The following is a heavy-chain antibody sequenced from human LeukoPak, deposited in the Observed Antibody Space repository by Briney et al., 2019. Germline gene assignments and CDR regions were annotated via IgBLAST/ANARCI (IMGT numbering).Heavy chain of an antibody. D-gene: IGHD4-23*01. V-gene: IGHV6-1*01. CDR2: TYYRSKWYN. J-gene: IGHJ4*02. CDR3: ASSYYAGNSLDQ. Sequence: SQTLSDTCAISGDSVSSNSGAWNWIRQSPSRGLEWLGRTYYRSKWYNDYAVSVKSRITINPDTSKNQFSLQLNSVTPEDTAVYYCASSYYAGNSLDQWRQGPLVTVSS. CDR1: GDSVSSNSGA.